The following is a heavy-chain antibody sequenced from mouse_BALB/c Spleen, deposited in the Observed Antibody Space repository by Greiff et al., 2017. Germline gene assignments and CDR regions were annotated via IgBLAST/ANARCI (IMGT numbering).Heavy chain of an antibody. CDR1: GFTFSSYG. Sequence: EVKLVESGGDLVKPGGSLKLSCAASGFTFSSYGMSWVRQTPDKRLEWVATISSGGSYTYYPDSVKGRFTISRDNAKNTLYLQMSSLKSEDTAMYYCARHEDGYDLDYWGQGTTLTVSS. V-gene: IGHV5-6*02. CDR2: ISSGGSYT. J-gene: IGHJ2*01. D-gene: IGHD2-2*01. CDR3: ARHEDGYDLDY.